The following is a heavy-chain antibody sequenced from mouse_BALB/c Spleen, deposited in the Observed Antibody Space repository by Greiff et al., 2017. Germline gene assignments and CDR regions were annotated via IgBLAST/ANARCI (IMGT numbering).Heavy chain of an antibody. CDR1: GFSLTSYG. CDR2: IWAGGST. V-gene: IGHV2-9*02. CDR3: ARENYYGFSPYFDY. D-gene: IGHD1-1*01. J-gene: IGHJ2*01. Sequence: QVQLQQSGPGLVAPSQSLSITCTVSGFSLTSYGVHWVRQPPGKGLEWLGVIWAGGSTNYNSALMSRLSISKDNSKSQVFLKMNSLQTDDTAMYYCARENYYGFSPYFDYWGQGTTLTVSS.